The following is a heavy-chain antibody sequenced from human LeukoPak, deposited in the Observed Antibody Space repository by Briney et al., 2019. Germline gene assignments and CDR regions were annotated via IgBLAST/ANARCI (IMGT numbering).Heavy chain of an antibody. V-gene: IGHV4-61*02. CDR1: GGSISSGSYY. Sequence: DPSQTLSLTCTVSGGSISSGSYYWSWIRQPAGKGLEWIGRIYTSGSTNYNPSLKSRVTISVDTSKNQFSLKLSSVTAADTAVHYCARDRAPDYGHTGRGYYYYYMHVWVKGTTVTVSS. CDR3: ARDRAPDYGHTGRGYYYYYMHV. D-gene: IGHD4-17*01. J-gene: IGHJ6*03. CDR2: IYTSGST.